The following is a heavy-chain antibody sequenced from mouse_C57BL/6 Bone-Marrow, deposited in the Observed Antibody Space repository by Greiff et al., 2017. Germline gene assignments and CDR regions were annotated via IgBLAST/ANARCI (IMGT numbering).Heavy chain of an antibody. J-gene: IGHJ1*03. D-gene: IGHD1-1*02. CDR2: IDPSDSET. CDR3: ARACCGSYVYWYFDV. V-gene: IGHV1-52*01. Sequence: QVQLQQPGAELARPGSSVKLSCKASGYTFTSYWMHWVKQRPIQGLEWIGNIDPSDSETHYNQKFKDKATLTVDKSSSTAYMQLSSLTSEDSAVYDCARACCGSYVYWYFDVWGTGTTVTVSS. CDR1: GYTFTSYW.